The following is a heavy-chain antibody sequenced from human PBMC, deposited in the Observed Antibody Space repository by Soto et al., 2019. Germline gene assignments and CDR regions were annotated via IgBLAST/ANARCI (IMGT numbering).Heavy chain of an antibody. CDR1: GYSFTSYW. Sequence: LGESLKISCKGSGYSFTSYWIIWVRQMPGKGLEWMGRIDPSDSYTNYSPSFQGHVTISADKSISTAYLQWSSLKASDTAMYYCATPTDTAYYYYGMDVWGQGTTVTVS. V-gene: IGHV5-10-1*01. D-gene: IGHD5-18*01. J-gene: IGHJ6*02. CDR2: IDPSDSYT. CDR3: ATPTDTAYYYYGMDV.